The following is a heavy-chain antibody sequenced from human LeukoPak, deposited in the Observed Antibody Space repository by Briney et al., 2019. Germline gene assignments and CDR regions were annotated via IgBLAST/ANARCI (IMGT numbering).Heavy chain of an antibody. J-gene: IGHJ4*02. Sequence: GGSLRLSCAASGFSFRSYGMHWVRQAPGKGLEWVAVISSDEINEYYADSVKGRFTISRDNSKNTLYLQINSLRGEDTAVYYCASMTTYCGGDCYFFDYWGQGTLVTVSS. D-gene: IGHD2-21*02. CDR3: ASMTTYCGGDCYFFDY. CDR2: ISSDEINE. V-gene: IGHV3-30*03. CDR1: GFSFRSYG.